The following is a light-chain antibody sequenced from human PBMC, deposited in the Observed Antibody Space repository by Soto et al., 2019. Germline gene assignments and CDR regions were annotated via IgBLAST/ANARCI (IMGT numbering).Light chain of an antibody. V-gene: IGKV3-20*01. CDR2: GAS. Sequence: EILLTQSPGTLSLSPGERATLSCRASQSVSSSYLAWYQQKPGQAPRLLIYGASSRATGIPDRFSGSGSGTDFTLTISRLETEDFAVYYCQQYGSSPNITFGQGTRLEI. CDR3: QQYGSSPNIT. J-gene: IGKJ5*01. CDR1: QSVSSSY.